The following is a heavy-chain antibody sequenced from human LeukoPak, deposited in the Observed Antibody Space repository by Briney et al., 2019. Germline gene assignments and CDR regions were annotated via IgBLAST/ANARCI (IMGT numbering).Heavy chain of an antibody. CDR1: GGSFSGYY. CDR2: INHSGST. J-gene: IGHJ4*02. D-gene: IGHD2-15*01. Sequence: SETLSLTCAVYGGSFSGYYWSWIRQPPGKGLEWIGEINHSGSTNYNPSLKSRVTISVDTSKNQFSLKLSSVTAADTAVYYCARATQTVYCSGGSCYSVARYSDYWGQGTLVTVSS. CDR3: ARATQTVYCSGGSCYSVARYSDY. V-gene: IGHV4-34*01.